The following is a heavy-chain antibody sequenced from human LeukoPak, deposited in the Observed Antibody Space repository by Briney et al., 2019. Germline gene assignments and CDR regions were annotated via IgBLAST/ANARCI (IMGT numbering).Heavy chain of an antibody. CDR2: ISGRSSFI. V-gene: IGHV3-21*01. J-gene: IGHJ6*04. Sequence: GGSLRLSCAASGFTFSSYTMNWVRQAPGEGLAWVSSISGRSSFIYYADSVEGRFTISRDNAKNSLYLQMNSLRAEDTAVYYCAELGITMIGGVWGKGTTVTISS. D-gene: IGHD3-10*02. CDR1: GFTFSSYT. CDR3: AELGITMIGGV.